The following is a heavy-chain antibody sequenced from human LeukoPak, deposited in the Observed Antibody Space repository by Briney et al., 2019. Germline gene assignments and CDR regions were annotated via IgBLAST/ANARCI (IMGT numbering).Heavy chain of an antibody. J-gene: IGHJ6*02. CDR1: GFTFSSYA. CDR3: ARDHAPYSHYYYYGMDV. CDR2: ISYGGSNK. D-gene: IGHD2-21*01. Sequence: PGRALRLSCAASGFTFSSYAMRWVRQAPGKGLEWVAVISYGGSNKYYAESVKGRFTNYRDNSKNTLYPQMNSLRAEDTAVYYCARDHAPYSHYYYYGMDVWGQGTTVTVSS. V-gene: IGHV3-30*04.